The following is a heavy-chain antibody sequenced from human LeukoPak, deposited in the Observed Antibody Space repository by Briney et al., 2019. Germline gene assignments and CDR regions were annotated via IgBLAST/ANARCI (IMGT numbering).Heavy chain of an antibody. Sequence: ASVKLSCKASGYTFTGYYMHWVRQAPGQGLEWMGWINPNSGGTNYAQKFQGRVTMTRDTSISTAYMELSRLRSDDTAVYYCARESIAARSGLYYYYGMDVWGQGTTVTVSS. CDR3: ARESIAARSGLYYYYGMDV. V-gene: IGHV1-2*02. D-gene: IGHD6-6*01. CDR1: GYTFTGYY. J-gene: IGHJ6*02. CDR2: INPNSGGT.